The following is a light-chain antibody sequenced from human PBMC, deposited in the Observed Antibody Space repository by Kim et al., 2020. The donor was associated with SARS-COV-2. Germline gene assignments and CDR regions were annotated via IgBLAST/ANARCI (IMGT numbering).Light chain of an antibody. V-gene: IGKV1-27*01. CDR2: AAS. CDR3: QKYNCAPWT. J-gene: IGKJ1*01. Sequence: ASDGTGVTITCRASQGISNYLAWYQQKPGKLPNLLIYAASTLQAGVPSRFSGSGSGTDFTLTISSLQPEDVATYYCQKYNCAPWTFGQGTRVDIK. CDR1: QGISNY.